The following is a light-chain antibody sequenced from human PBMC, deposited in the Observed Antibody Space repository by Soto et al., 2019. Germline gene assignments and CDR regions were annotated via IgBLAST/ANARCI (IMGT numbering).Light chain of an antibody. V-gene: IGKV3-11*01. CDR1: QSVASH. CDR2: DAT. J-gene: IGKJ5*01. Sequence: EVVLTQSPASLSLSPGERATLSCRASQSVASHLACYQQKPGQAPRLLIYDATKRATAIPARFSGNGFGTYFTLTISSLEHEDVAVYYCQERSSVITFGQGTRLDIK. CDR3: QERSSVIT.